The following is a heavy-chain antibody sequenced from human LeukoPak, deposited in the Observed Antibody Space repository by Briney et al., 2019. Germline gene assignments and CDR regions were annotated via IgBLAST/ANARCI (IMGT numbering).Heavy chain of an antibody. J-gene: IGHJ4*02. D-gene: IGHD4-23*01. CDR1: GGSISSGSYY. Sequence: SETLSLTCTVSGGSISSGSYYWGWIRQPPGKGLEWIGSISYGGSTYYNPSLKSRVTMSVDTSKNQFSLKLSSVTAADTAVYYCARVTFYSGNITWGQGTLVTVSS. CDR3: ARVTFYSGNIT. CDR2: ISYGGST. V-gene: IGHV4-39*01.